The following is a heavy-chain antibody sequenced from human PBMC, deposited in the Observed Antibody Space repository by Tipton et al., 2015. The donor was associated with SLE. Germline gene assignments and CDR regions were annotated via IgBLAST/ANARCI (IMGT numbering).Heavy chain of an antibody. Sequence: GSLRLSCAASGFLFDEYTMRWVRQLPGKGLEWVSLITWNGETTYYADSVKGRFSISRDTSDNSLFLQMNSLGTEDTALYYCVKDRNFGSGSFYYFGMDVWGQGTTVTVPS. D-gene: IGHD3-10*01. V-gene: IGHV3-43*01. CDR1: GFLFDEYT. CDR3: VKDRNFGSGSFYYFGMDV. J-gene: IGHJ6*02. CDR2: ITWNGETT.